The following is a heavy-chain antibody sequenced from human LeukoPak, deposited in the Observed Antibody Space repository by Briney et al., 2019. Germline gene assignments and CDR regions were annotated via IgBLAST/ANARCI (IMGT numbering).Heavy chain of an antibody. D-gene: IGHD3-10*01. CDR3: ARVPLDPMVRGGSLDY. CDR1: GYTFTGYY. J-gene: IGHJ4*02. CDR2: INPNSGGT. Sequence: ASVKVSCKASGYTFTGYYMHWVRQAPGQGLKWMGWINPNSGGTNFAQMFQGWVTMTRDTSISTAYMELSRLRSDDTAVYYCARVPLDPMVRGGSLDYWGQGTLVTVSS. V-gene: IGHV1-2*04.